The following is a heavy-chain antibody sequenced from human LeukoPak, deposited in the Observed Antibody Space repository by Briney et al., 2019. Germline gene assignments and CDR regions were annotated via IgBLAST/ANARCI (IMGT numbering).Heavy chain of an antibody. Sequence: SETLSLTCTVSGGSISSSSYYWGWIRQPPGKGLEWIGSIYYSGSTYYNPSLKSRVTISVDTSKNQFSLKLSSVTAADTALYYCAKDRGMVGASVRAFDYWGQGTLVTVSS. CDR2: IYYSGST. CDR3: AKDRGMVGASVRAFDY. J-gene: IGHJ4*02. V-gene: IGHV4-39*02. D-gene: IGHD1-26*01. CDR1: GGSISSSSYY.